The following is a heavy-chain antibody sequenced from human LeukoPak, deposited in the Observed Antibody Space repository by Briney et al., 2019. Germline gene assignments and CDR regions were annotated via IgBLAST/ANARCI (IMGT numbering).Heavy chain of an antibody. J-gene: IGHJ4*02. CDR3: ATDRATQYFDY. D-gene: IGHD2-15*01. Sequence: GSSVKVSCKASGGTFIRFTISWVRQAPGQGLEWMGGIIPIFGTANYAQKFQGRVTITADESTSTAYMELSSLRSEDTAVYYCATDRATQYFDYWGQGTLVSVPS. CDR2: IIPIFGTA. CDR1: GGTFIRFT. V-gene: IGHV1-69*01.